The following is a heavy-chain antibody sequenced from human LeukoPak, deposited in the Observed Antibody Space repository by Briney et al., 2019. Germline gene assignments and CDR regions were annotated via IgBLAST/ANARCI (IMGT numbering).Heavy chain of an antibody. D-gene: IGHD3-9*01. V-gene: IGHV3-21*01. J-gene: IGHJ6*02. CDR2: ISSSSSYI. CDR3: ARAVITNYDILTGYYVYYYYGMDV. CDR1: GFSFRAAW. Sequence: PGGSLRLSCEGSGFSFRAAWMSWVRQAPGKGLEWVSSISSSSSYIYYADSVKGRFTISRDNAKNSLYLQMNSLRAEDTAVYYCARAVITNYDILTGYYVYYYYGMDVWGQGTTVTVSS.